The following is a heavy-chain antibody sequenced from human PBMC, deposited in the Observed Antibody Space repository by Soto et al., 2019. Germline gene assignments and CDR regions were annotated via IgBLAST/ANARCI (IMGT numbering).Heavy chain of an antibody. D-gene: IGHD3-16*01. V-gene: IGHV1-69*01. J-gene: IGHJ4*02. Sequence: VSCKDSGGLFSSFAISWVRQAPGQGLEWMGGIIPVFGTTNYAQKFQGRVTITADESTNTAYMEMSSLTSDDTAMYYCARGGGPYVWFIEFWGQGTQVTVSS. CDR1: GGLFSSFA. CDR2: IIPVFGTT. CDR3: ARGGGPYVWFIEF.